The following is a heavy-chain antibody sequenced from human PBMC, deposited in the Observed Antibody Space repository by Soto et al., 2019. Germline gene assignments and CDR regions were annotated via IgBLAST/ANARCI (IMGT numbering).Heavy chain of an antibody. J-gene: IGHJ4*02. V-gene: IGHV4-59*12. Sequence: SETLSLTCTVSGGSISSYYWSWIRQPPGKGLEWIGYIYYSGSTNYNPSLKSRVTISVNTSKNQFSLNLRSVTAADTAVYYCARDSDYYSSGSFDYWGQGTLVTVSS. CDR1: GGSISSYY. D-gene: IGHD3-10*01. CDR3: ARDSDYYSSGSFDY. CDR2: IYYSGST.